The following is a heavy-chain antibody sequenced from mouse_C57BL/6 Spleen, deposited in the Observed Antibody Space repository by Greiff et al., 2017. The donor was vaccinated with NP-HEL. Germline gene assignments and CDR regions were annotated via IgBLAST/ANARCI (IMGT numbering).Heavy chain of an antibody. J-gene: IGHJ1*03. CDR3: ARAYYGSSHWYFDV. Sequence: VQLQQSGPELVKPGASVKISCKASGYAFSSSWMNWVKQRPGKGLEWIGRIYPGDGDTNYNGKFKGKATLTADKSSSTAYMQLSSLTSEDSAVYFFARAYYGSSHWYFDVWGTGTTVTVSS. CDR1: GYAFSSSW. D-gene: IGHD1-1*01. CDR2: IYPGDGDT. V-gene: IGHV1-82*01.